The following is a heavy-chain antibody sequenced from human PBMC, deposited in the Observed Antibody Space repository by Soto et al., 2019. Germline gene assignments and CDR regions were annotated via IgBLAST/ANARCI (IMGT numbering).Heavy chain of an antibody. CDR1: GFTFSSYA. J-gene: IGHJ6*02. Sequence: EVQLLESGGGLEQPGGSLRLSCAASGFTFSSYAMSWVRQAPGKGLELVSVISGSGDSTYADSAKGRFTISRDNSKNTLYLQMNSLRAEDTAVYYCARATYGSGTYYLYYDGMDVWGQGTTVTV. D-gene: IGHD3-10*01. CDR3: ARATYGSGTYYLYYDGMDV. V-gene: IGHV3-23*01. CDR2: ISGSGDST.